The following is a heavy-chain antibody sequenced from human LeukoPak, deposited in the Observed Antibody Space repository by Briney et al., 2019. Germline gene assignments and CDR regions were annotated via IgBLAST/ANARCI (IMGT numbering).Heavy chain of an antibody. Sequence: GGSLRLSCAASGFTFSSYGMHWVRQAPGKGLEWVAVIWYDGSNKYYADSVKGRLTISRDNSKSTLYLQMISLRTEDTAVYYCARADGSVAGPPSGHWGQGTLVTVSS. CDR2: IWYDGSNK. D-gene: IGHD6-19*01. V-gene: IGHV3-30*19. CDR1: GFTFSSYG. CDR3: ARADGSVAGPPSGH. J-gene: IGHJ4*02.